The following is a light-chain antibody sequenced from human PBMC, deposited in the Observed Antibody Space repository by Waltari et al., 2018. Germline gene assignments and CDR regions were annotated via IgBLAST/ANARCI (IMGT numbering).Light chain of an antibody. J-gene: IGLJ2*01. V-gene: IGLV2-8*01. CDR3: SSYAGSNKLI. Sequence: QSALTQPPSASGSPRQTVIISCTGTSSDIGHYKYVSWYQQIPGRAPALIIYEVDRRPPGVPDRFSGSKSGNTASLTVSGLQTEDEGDYYCSSYAGSNKLIFGGVTKLTVL. CDR2: EVD. CDR1: SSDIGHYKY.